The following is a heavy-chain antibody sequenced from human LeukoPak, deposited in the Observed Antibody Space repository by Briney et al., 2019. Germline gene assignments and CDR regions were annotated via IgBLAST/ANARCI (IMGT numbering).Heavy chain of an antibody. CDR2: IYHSGST. D-gene: IGHD3-10*01. V-gene: IGHV4-38-2*02. Sequence: SETLSLTCTVSGYSISSGNYWDWIRQPPGKGLEWIGSIYHSGSTYYNPSLKSRVTISVDTSKNQFSLKLSSVTAADTAVYYCARATYYYGSGSYPGVYWGQGTLVTVSS. J-gene: IGHJ4*02. CDR1: GYSISSGNY. CDR3: ARATYYYGSGSYPGVY.